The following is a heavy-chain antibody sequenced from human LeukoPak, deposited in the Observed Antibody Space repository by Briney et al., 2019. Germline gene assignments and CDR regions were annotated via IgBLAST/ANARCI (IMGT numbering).Heavy chain of an antibody. CDR3: ARDRVCIAVAGTAQVYYYMDV. V-gene: IGHV4-4*07. CDR2: FYTSGST. Sequence: PSETLSLTCTVSGGSISSYYWSWIRQPAGKGLEWIGRFYTSGSTNYNPSLKSRVTMSVDTSKNQFSLKLSSVTAADTAVYYCARDRVCIAVAGTAQVYYYMDVWGKGTTVTVSS. J-gene: IGHJ6*03. CDR1: GGSISSYY. D-gene: IGHD6-19*01.